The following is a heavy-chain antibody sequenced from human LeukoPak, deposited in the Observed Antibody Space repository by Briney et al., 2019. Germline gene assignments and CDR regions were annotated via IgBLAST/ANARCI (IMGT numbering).Heavy chain of an antibody. D-gene: IGHD6-6*01. J-gene: IGHJ4*02. V-gene: IGHV1-69*05. CDR2: IIPIFGTA. Sequence: SVEVSXKASGDTFSSYAISWVRQAPGQGLEWMGRIIPIFGTANYAQKFQGRVTITTDESTSTAYMELSSLRSEDTAVYYCARQAEYSTSSLLGYWGQGTLVTVSS. CDR3: ARQAEYSTSSLLGY. CDR1: GDTFSSYA.